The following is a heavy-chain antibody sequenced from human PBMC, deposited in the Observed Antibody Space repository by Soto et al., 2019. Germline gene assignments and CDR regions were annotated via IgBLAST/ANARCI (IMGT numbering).Heavy chain of an antibody. Sequence: PGGSLRLSCAASEFSFRSYYMNWVRQAPGRGLEWVSSISPSSSFLNYADSVKGRFTISRDNAKNSVYLQMNSLRVEDTSVYYCARVGTQYGSGSPYYSDYWGQGTLVTVSS. V-gene: IGHV3-21*06. J-gene: IGHJ4*02. CDR1: EFSFRSYY. CDR3: ARVGTQYGSGSPYYSDY. CDR2: ISPSSSFL. D-gene: IGHD3-10*01.